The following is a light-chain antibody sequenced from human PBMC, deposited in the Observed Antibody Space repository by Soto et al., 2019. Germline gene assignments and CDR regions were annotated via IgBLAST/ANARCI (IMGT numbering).Light chain of an antibody. CDR1: QSVGNN. Sequence: EIVMTQSPATLSVSPGERVTLSCRASQSVGNNLAWFQQKFGQAPRVLIYGASSRANGIPARFSGSGSATEFTLTISRLQSEDFAVYYCQQYDNWPFTFGQGTKLEIK. V-gene: IGKV3-15*01. CDR3: QQYDNWPFT. CDR2: GAS. J-gene: IGKJ2*01.